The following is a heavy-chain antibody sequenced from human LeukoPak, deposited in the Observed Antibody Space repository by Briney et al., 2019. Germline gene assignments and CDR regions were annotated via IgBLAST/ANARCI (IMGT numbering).Heavy chain of an antibody. CDR3: ARERSSTSWQHTGPADFDY. Sequence: SQTLSLTCTVSGGSISSGDYYWSWIRQPPGKGLEWIGYIYYSGSTYYNPSLKSRVTISVDTSKNQFSLKLSSVTAADTAVYYCARERSSTSWQHTGPADFDYWGQGTLVTVSS. CDR1: GGSISSGDYY. J-gene: IGHJ4*02. V-gene: IGHV4-30-4*08. D-gene: IGHD2-2*01. CDR2: IYYSGST.